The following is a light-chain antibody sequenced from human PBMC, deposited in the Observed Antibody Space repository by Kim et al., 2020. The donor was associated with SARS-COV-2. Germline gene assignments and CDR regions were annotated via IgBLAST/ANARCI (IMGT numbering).Light chain of an antibody. CDR1: QTVATSH. V-gene: IGKV3-20*01. Sequence: SPGERATLSCRASQTVATSHLACYQQQPGQAPRLLIYDASSTATGIPRIFSGGGSATDFTLTINRLDPEDVAVYYCQQNGTSPRTFGQGTKVEIK. CDR2: DAS. J-gene: IGKJ1*01. CDR3: QQNGTSPRT.